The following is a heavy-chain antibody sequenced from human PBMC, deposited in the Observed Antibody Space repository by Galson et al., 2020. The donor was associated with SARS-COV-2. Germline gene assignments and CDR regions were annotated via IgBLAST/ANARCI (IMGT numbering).Heavy chain of an antibody. CDR2: IYYSGNT. CDR3: ARHGDCSSTSCYTGAFDI. Sequence: GEMETSETLSLTCTVSGGSISSSNYYWGWIRQPPGKGLEWIGSIYYSGNTYYNPSLKSPVTISVDTSQNQFSLKLSSVTAAHTAVYYCARHGDCSSTSCYTGAFDIWGRGTMVTVSS. J-gene: IGHJ3*02. V-gene: IGHV4-39*01. CDR1: GGSISSSNYY. D-gene: IGHD2-2*02.